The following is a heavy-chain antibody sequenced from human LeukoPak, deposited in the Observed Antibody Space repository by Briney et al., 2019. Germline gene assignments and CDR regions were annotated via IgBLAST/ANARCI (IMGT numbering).Heavy chain of an antibody. CDR3: AKDLHDILTGSPPGWFDP. Sequence: GGSLRLSCAASGFTFSSYAMSWVRQAPGKGLEWVSAISGGGGSTYYADSVKGRFTISRDNSKNTLYLQMNSLRAEDTAVYYCAKDLHDILTGSPPGWFDPWGQGTLVTVSS. CDR1: GFTFSSYA. V-gene: IGHV3-23*01. CDR2: ISGGGGST. D-gene: IGHD3-9*01. J-gene: IGHJ5*02.